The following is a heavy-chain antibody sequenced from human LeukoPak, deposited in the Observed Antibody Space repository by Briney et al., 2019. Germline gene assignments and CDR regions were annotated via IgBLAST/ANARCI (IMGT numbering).Heavy chain of an antibody. CDR3: TTEDEAVDGY. D-gene: IGHD6-19*01. CDR1: GFTFSSYA. CDR2: ISGSGGST. Sequence: GGSLRLSCAASGFTFSSYAMSWVRQAPGKGLEWVSAISGSGGSTYYADSVKGRFTISRDNSKNTLYLQMNSLKTEDTAVYYCTTEDEAVDGYWGQGTLVTVSS. J-gene: IGHJ4*02. V-gene: IGHV3-23*01.